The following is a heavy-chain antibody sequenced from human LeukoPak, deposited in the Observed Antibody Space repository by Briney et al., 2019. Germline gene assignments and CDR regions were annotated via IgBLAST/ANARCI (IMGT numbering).Heavy chain of an antibody. J-gene: IGHJ5*02. CDR1: GGSISGYF. Sequence: SETLSLTCTVSGGSISGYFWSWIRQPPGKGMEWIGYVRYSGSTNYNPSLKSRVTMSVDMSRNQFFLKLSSVTAADTAVYYCARHWVSSGTNWFDPWGQGTLVTVSS. CDR3: ARHWVSSGTNWFDP. V-gene: IGHV4-59*08. D-gene: IGHD3-22*01. CDR2: VRYSGST.